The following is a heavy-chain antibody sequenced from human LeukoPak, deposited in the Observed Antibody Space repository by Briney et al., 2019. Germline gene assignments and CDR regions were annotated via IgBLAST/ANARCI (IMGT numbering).Heavy chain of an antibody. Sequence: GGSLRLSCAASRFTFSSYAMSWVRQAPGKGLEWVSAISGSGGSTYYADSVKGRFTISRDNSKNTLYLQMNSLRAEDTAVYYCAKGEMYYDFWRKLDYWGQGTLVTVSS. CDR1: RFTFSSYA. CDR2: ISGSGGST. D-gene: IGHD3-3*01. J-gene: IGHJ4*02. V-gene: IGHV3-23*01. CDR3: AKGEMYYDFWRKLDY.